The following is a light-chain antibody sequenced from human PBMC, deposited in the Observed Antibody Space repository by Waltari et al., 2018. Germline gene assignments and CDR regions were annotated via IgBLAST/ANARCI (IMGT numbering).Light chain of an antibody. Sequence: QSALTQPRSVSGSPGQSVTISCTGTRSDVGGYNYVSWYQQHPGKAPKLMIYDVSKRPSGVPDRFSGSKSGNTASLTISGLQAEDEADYYCCSYAGSYTLYVFGTGTKVTVL. CDR2: DVS. CDR1: RSDVGGYNY. J-gene: IGLJ1*01. V-gene: IGLV2-11*01. CDR3: CSYAGSYTLYV.